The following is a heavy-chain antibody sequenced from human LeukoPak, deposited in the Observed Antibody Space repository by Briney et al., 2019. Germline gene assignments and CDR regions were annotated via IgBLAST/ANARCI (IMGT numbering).Heavy chain of an antibody. Sequence: PGRSLRLSCAASGFTFSTYGIHWVRQAPGRGLEWVAAIWPDGSYIYYADSVKGRFTISRDNSKNTVYLQMNTLRDEDTAVYYCARAVGPSDYWGQGTLVTVSS. CDR1: GFTFSTYG. D-gene: IGHD3-16*01. V-gene: IGHV3-33*01. CDR2: IWPDGSYI. J-gene: IGHJ4*02. CDR3: ARAVGPSDY.